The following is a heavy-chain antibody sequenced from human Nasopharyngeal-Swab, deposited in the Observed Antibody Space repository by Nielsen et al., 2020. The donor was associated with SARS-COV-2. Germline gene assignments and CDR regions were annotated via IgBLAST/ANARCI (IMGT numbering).Heavy chain of an antibody. J-gene: IGHJ4*02. CDR1: GFTFTTYG. CDR2: IWNDGGNK. CDR3: ARAGALSAGTPTSWIDY. D-gene: IGHD1-7*01. V-gene: IGHV3-33*01. Sequence: GGSLRLSCATSGFTFTTYGMHWVRQSLGKGLEWVAVIWNDGGNKYYADSVKGRFTISRDNSMNTLYLQMNSLRAEDTAVYYCARAGALSAGTPTSWIDYWGQGTLVTVS.